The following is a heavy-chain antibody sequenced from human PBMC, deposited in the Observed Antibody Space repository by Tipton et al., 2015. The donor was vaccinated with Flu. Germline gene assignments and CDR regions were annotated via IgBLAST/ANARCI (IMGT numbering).Heavy chain of an antibody. J-gene: IGHJ5*02. CDR2: IYHSGST. CDR3: ARVLQWELRRGWFDP. Sequence: TLSLTCTVSGYSISSGYYWGWIRQPPGKGLEWIGSIYHSGSTYYNPSLKSRVTISVDTSKNQFSLKLSSVTAADTAVYCCARVLQWELRRGWFDPWGQGTLVTVSS. D-gene: IGHD1-26*01. CDR1: GYSISSGYY. V-gene: IGHV4-38-2*02.